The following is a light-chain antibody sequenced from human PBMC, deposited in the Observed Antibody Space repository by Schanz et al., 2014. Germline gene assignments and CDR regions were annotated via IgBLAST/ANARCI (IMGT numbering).Light chain of an antibody. J-gene: IGKJ1*01. CDR2: SAS. CDR1: QSVSSY. Sequence: EIVLTQSPATLSLSPGERATLSCRASQSVSSYLAWYQQKPGQPPRLLIYSASSRATGIPDRFSGSGSGTDFTLTISRLEPEDFAVYYCQQYGSSRWTFGQGTKVEIK. CDR3: QQYGSSRWT. V-gene: IGKV3-20*01.